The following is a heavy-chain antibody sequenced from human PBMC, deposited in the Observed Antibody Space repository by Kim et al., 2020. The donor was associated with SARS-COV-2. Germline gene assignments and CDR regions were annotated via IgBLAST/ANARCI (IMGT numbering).Heavy chain of an antibody. V-gene: IGHV4-34*01. CDR2: IHQSRGT. CDR3: ARAKYGTRDKCYNWVDP. CDR1: GAPFGDYY. D-gene: IGHD2-8*02. J-gene: IGHJ5*02. Sequence: SETLSLTCDVYGAPFGDYYWGWIRQPPGKGLEWIGEIHQSRGTNYNSTLKIRLTISVDKAKNQFSLKLSSVTAADTAAAFCARAKYGTRDKCYNWVDP.